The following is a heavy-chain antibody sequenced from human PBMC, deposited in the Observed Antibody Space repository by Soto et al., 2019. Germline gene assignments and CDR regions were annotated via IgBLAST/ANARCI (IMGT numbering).Heavy chain of an antibody. CDR1: GFTFSSYA. D-gene: IGHD6-19*01. V-gene: IGHV3-23*01. CDR2: ISGSGGST. CDR3: AKQAWGLVRPEGCAFDI. Sequence: GGSLILSCAASGFTFSSYAMSWVRQAPGKGLEWVSAISGSGGSTYYADSVKGRFTISRDNSKNTLYLQMNSLRAEDTAVYYCAKQAWGLVRPEGCAFDIWGQGTMVTVSS. J-gene: IGHJ3*02.